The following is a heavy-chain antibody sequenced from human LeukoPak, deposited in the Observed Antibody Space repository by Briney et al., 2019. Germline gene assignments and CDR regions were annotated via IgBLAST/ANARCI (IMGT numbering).Heavy chain of an antibody. V-gene: IGHV3-53*01. J-gene: IGHJ2*01. Sequence: GGSLRLSCAASGFTVSSNYMSWVRQAPGKGLEWVSVIYSGGSTYYADSVKGRFTISRDNSKNTLYLQMNSLRAEDTAVYYCARERPAYWYFDLWGRGTLVTVSS. CDR3: ARERPAYWYFDL. CDR1: GFTVSSNY. CDR2: IYSGGST.